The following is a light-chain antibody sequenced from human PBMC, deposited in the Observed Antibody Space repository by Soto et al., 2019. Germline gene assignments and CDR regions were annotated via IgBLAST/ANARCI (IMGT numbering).Light chain of an antibody. CDR1: QGINNY. J-gene: IGKJ3*01. V-gene: IGKV1-9*01. CDR2: AAS. CDR3: QQLNSYPIT. Sequence: DIQLTQSPSFLSASVGDRVTITCRASQGINNYLGWYQQKPGKAPKLLIYAASTLQSGVPSRFSGSGSGTEFTLTSSSLQSEDFATYYCQQLNSYPITFGPGTKVDI.